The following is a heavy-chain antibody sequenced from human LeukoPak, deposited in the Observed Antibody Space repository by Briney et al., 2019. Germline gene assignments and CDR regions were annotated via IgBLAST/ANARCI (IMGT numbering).Heavy chain of an antibody. V-gene: IGHV4-59*01. CDR1: GGSISSYF. D-gene: IGHD3-10*01. CDR2: LFYSEST. J-gene: IGHJ4*02. CDR3: ATVAVIRGVTYFDY. Sequence: PSETLSHTCTVSGGSISSYFWRWIRQPPGKGLEWIAYLFYSESTDYNPSLESRVAISVDTSRTQFSLKLRSVTAADTAVYYCATVAVIRGVTYFDYWGQGTLVTVSS.